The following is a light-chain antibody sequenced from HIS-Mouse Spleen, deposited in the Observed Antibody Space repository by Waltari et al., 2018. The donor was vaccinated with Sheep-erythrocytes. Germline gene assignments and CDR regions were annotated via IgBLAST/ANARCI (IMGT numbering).Light chain of an antibody. V-gene: IGLV2-11*01. CDR2: DVS. J-gene: IGLJ1*01. Sequence: QSALTQPRSVSGSPGQSVTISCTGTSSDVGGYNYVSCYQQHPGKPPKLMIYDVSKRPSGVPDRFSGSKSGNTAFLTISGLQAEDEADYYCCSYAGSYNHVFATGTKVTVL. CDR3: CSYAGSYNHV. CDR1: SSDVGGYNY.